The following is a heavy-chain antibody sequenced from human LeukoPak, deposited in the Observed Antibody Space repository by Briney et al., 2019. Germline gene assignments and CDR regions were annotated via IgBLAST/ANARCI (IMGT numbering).Heavy chain of an antibody. CDR3: AKDVRVGGGGMDV. V-gene: IGHV3-23*01. CDR2: ISGRGVNT. CDR1: GFTFSNYA. D-gene: IGHD1-26*01. J-gene: IGHJ6*02. Sequence: GGSLRLSCAASGFTFSNYAMNWVRQAPGKGLEWVSLISGRGVNTYYADSVKGRFTISRDTSKNTVSLQMNSLRGEDTAVYYCAKDVRVGGGGMDVWGQGTPVTVSS.